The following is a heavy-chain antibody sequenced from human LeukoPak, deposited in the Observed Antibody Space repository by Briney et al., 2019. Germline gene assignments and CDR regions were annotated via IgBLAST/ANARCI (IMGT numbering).Heavy chain of an antibody. J-gene: IGHJ5*02. D-gene: IGHD3-3*01. CDR1: GYSISSGYY. V-gene: IGHV4-38-2*01. CDR3: ARSPWYDFWSGYYTP. CDR2: IYHSGST. Sequence: SETLSLTCAVSGYSISSGYYWGWIRQPPGKGLEWIGSIYHSGSTYYNPSLKSRVTISVDTSKNQFSLKLSSVTAADTAVYYCARSPWYDFWSGYYTPWGQGTLVTVSS.